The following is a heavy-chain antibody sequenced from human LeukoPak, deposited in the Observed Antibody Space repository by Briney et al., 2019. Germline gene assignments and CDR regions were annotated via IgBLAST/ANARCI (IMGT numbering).Heavy chain of an antibody. Sequence: SETLSLTCTISGGSISSYYWSWIRQPPGKGLEWIGYIYYSGSTNYNPSLKSRVTISLDTSKNQFFLKLGSVTAADTAVYYCARYSYGGFYFDYWGQGTLVTVSS. D-gene: IGHD5-18*01. CDR1: GGSISSYY. V-gene: IGHV4-59*08. J-gene: IGHJ4*02. CDR3: ARYSYGGFYFDY. CDR2: IYYSGST.